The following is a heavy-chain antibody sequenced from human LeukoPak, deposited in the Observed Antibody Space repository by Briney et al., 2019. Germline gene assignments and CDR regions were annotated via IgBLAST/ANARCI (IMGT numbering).Heavy chain of an antibody. V-gene: IGHV4-34*01. Sequence: SETLSLTCAVYGGSFSGYYWSWIRQPPGKGLEWIGEINHSGSTNYNPSLKSRVTISVDTSKNQFSLKLSSVTAADTAVYYCARDNDYGDYGRPEDFRMDVWGQGTTVTVSS. D-gene: IGHD4-17*01. CDR2: INHSGST. CDR3: ARDNDYGDYGRPEDFRMDV. CDR1: GGSFSGYY. J-gene: IGHJ6*02.